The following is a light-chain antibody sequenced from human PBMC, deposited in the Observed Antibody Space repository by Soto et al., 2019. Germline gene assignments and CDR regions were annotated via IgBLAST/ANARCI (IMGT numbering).Light chain of an antibody. J-gene: IGKJ3*01. CDR3: QNFGDSPFT. CDR2: GAS. V-gene: IGKV3-20*01. CDR1: ETISSHY. Sequence: EIVLMQSPDTLSLSPGERATLSCRASETISSHYIAWYQQKHGQAPRILIFGASTRATGIPDRFSGSWSGTDFTLTIIRLEPEDCAVYYCQNFGDSPFTFGPGTNVDIK.